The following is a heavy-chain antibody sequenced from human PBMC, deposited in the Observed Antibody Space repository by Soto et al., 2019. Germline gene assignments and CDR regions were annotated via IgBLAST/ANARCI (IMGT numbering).Heavy chain of an antibody. J-gene: IGHJ4*02. V-gene: IGHV1-69*13. CDR3: ARERYYDSSGYPNQFDY. CDR1: GGTFSSYA. D-gene: IGHD3-22*01. Sequence: SVKVSCKASGGTFSSYAISWVRQAPGRGLEWMGGIIPIFGTANYAQKFQGRVTITADESTSTAYMELSSLRSEDTAVYYCARERYYDSSGYPNQFDYWGQGTLVTVSS. CDR2: IIPIFGTA.